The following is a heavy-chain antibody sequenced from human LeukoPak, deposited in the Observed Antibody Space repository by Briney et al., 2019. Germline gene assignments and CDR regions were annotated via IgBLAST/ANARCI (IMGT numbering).Heavy chain of an antibody. V-gene: IGHV3-7*01. D-gene: IGHD3/OR15-3a*01. CDR3: ARDAGTGFDY. CDR1: GFTFSRYW. CDR2: IKEDASAK. J-gene: IGHJ4*02. Sequence: PGGSLRLSCAASGFTFSRYWMTWVRQAPGKGLEWVANIKEDASAKYYEDSVKGRFTISKDNAKNSLYLQMNSLRAEDMAVYYCARDAGTGFDYWGQGILVIVSS.